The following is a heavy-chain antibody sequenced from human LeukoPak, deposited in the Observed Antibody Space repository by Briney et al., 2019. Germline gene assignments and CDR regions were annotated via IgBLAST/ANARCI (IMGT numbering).Heavy chain of an antibody. Sequence: SQTLSLTCAVSGGSISSGGYSWSWIRQPPGKGLEWFGYIYHSGSTYYNPSLKSRVTISVDRSKNQFSLKLSSVTAADTAVYYCARGLNFGNSSSEEYYYYYYGMDVWGQGTTVTVSS. CDR1: GGSISSGGYS. D-gene: IGHD6-6*01. J-gene: IGHJ6*02. CDR2: IYHSGST. V-gene: IGHV4-30-2*01. CDR3: ARGLNFGNSSSEEYYYYYYGMDV.